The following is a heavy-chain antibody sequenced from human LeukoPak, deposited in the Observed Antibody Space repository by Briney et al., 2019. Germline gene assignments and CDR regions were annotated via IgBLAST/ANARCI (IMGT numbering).Heavy chain of an antibody. CDR2: ISGSGGST. CDR1: GFTFSSYA. J-gene: IGHJ4*02. D-gene: IGHD4-17*01. Sequence: GGSPRLSCAASGFTFSSYAMSWVRQAPGKGLEWVSAISGSGGSTYYADSVKGRFTISRDNSKNTLYLQMNSLRAEDTAVYYCAKGPAVTTDFDYWGQGTLVTVSS. V-gene: IGHV3-23*01. CDR3: AKGPAVTTDFDY.